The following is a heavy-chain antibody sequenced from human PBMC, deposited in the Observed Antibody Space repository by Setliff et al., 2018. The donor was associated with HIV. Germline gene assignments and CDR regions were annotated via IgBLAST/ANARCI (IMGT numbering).Heavy chain of an antibody. V-gene: IGHV1-18*01. CDR3: ASSSPTTYYYGSGSPPPDY. D-gene: IGHD3-10*01. CDR1: GHTYNAYG. CDR2: ISAHYGST. Sequence: ASVKVSCKAYGHTYNAYGITWVRQAPGQGLEWMGWISAHYGSTKYAQTLQGRVTMTTDTSTNTAYMELRSLRSDDTAVYYCASSSPTTYYYGSGSPPPDYWGQGTLVTVSS. J-gene: IGHJ4*02.